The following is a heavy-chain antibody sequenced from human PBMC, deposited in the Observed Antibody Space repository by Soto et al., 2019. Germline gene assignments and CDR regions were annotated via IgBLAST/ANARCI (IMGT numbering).Heavy chain of an antibody. D-gene: IGHD5-12*01. Sequence: QVQLQESGPGLVKPSQTLSLTCSVSGGSISDYDYYWSWIRQPPGKGLEWIGYIFYSGSTSYTPSLKSLVIISIDTSMNQFSMNLTSVTDADTAVYFCASDRRDGYNRLPYGMDVWGQGTTVTVSS. CDR2: IFYSGST. CDR1: GGSISDYDYY. V-gene: IGHV4-30-4*01. J-gene: IGHJ6*02. CDR3: ASDRRDGYNRLPYGMDV.